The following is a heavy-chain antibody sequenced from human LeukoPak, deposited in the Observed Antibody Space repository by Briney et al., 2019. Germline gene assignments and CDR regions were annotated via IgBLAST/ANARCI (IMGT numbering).Heavy chain of an antibody. CDR1: GFTFSSYG. D-gene: IGHD3-22*01. J-gene: IGHJ6*03. Sequence: PGRSLRLSCAASGFTFSSYGMHWVRQAPGKGLEWVAVIWYDRSNKYYADSVKSRFTISRDNSQNTLYLQMNSLRAEDTAVYYCAKAMIKSFYYYYYMDVWGKGTTVTVSS. V-gene: IGHV3-33*06. CDR3: AKAMIKSFYYYYYMDV. CDR2: IWYDRSNK.